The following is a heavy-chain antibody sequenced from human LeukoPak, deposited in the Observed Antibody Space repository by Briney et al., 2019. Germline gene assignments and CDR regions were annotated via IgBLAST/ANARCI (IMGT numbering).Heavy chain of an antibody. CDR3: ARVTGYVMEDYFDY. Sequence: KSSETLSLTCTVSGGSISSGSYYWSWIRQPAGKGLEWIGRIYTSGSTNYNPSLKSRVTISVDTSKNQFSLRLSSVTAADTAVYYCARVTGYVMEDYFDYWGQGTLVTVSS. V-gene: IGHV4-61*02. CDR2: IYTSGST. CDR1: GGSISSGSYY. D-gene: IGHD6-13*01. J-gene: IGHJ4*02.